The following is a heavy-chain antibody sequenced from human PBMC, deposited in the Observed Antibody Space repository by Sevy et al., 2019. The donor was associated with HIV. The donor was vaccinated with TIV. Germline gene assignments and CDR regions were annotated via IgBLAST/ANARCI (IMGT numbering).Heavy chain of an antibody. J-gene: IGHJ4*02. Sequence: GGSLRLSCAASGFTFSSYAMSWVRQAPGKGLEWVSAISGSGGSTYYADSVKGRFTISRDNSKNTLYLQMNSLRAEDTAVYYCAKGEKYYDSSGQTVHFDYWGQGTLVTVSS. CDR3: AKGEKYYDSSGQTVHFDY. D-gene: IGHD3-22*01. V-gene: IGHV3-23*01. CDR1: GFTFSSYA. CDR2: ISGSGGST.